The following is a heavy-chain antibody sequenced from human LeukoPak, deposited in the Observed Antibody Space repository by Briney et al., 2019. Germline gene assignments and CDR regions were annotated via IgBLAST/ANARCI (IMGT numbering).Heavy chain of an antibody. CDR2: IKEDGSEK. D-gene: IGHD3-10*01. CDR1: GFTLSSYW. CDR3: ARDWLAGVPFDAFDL. V-gene: IGHV3-7*01. J-gene: IGHJ3*01. Sequence: GSLRLSCAASGFTLSSYWMIWVRQAPGKGLEWVANIKEDGSEKYYVDSVKGRFTISRDNAKNSLYLHMNSLTAEDTAMYYCARDWLAGVPFDAFDLWGQGTMVTVSS.